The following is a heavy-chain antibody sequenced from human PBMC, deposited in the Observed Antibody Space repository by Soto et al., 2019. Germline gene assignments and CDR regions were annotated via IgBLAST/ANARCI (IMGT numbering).Heavy chain of an antibody. Sequence: SETLSLTCAASGGSISSGGYSWGWNRHPRGKGLSWIVCISHSRSTYYTPSLKSRVTISGDSSKNLFSLHLSSVTAADTALYYCASGSGYIYGSFDYWGQGTLVTVSS. CDR3: ASGSGYIYGSFDY. CDR1: GGSISSGGYS. V-gene: IGHV4-30-2*01. CDR2: ISHSRST. D-gene: IGHD5-18*01. J-gene: IGHJ4*02.